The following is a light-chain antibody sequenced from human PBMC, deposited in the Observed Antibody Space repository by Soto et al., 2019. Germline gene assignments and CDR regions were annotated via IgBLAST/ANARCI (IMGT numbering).Light chain of an antibody. J-gene: IGLJ1*01. CDR2: EVS. Sequence: QSALTQPASVSGSPGQSITISCTGTSSDVGGYNYVSWYQQHPGKAPKLMIYEVSNRPSGVSNRFSGSKSGNTASLTISGLQAEEEADYYCSPYTSSSTYVFGTGTKLTVL. CDR1: SSDVGGYNY. V-gene: IGLV2-14*01. CDR3: SPYTSSSTYV.